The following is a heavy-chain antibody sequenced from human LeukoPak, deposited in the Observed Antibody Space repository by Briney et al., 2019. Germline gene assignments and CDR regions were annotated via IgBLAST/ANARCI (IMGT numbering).Heavy chain of an antibody. CDR3: AREVTTVTTYFDY. D-gene: IGHD4-17*01. CDR2: IYHSGST. CDR1: GYSISSGYY. Sequence: PSETLSLTCTVSGYSISSGYYWGWIRQPPGKGLEWIGSIYHSGSTYYNPSLKSRVTISVDTSKNQFSLKLSSVTAADTAVYYCAREVTTVTTYFDYWGQGTLVTVSS. V-gene: IGHV4-38-2*02. J-gene: IGHJ4*02.